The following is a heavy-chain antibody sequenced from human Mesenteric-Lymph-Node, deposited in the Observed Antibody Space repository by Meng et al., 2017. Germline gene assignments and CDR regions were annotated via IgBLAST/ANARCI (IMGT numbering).Heavy chain of an antibody. D-gene: IGHD3-3*01. J-gene: IGHJ3*02. CDR3: ARTSLSNYDFWSGYYTLALQYYGPSDAFDI. Sequence: ASVKVSCKTSGYIFRNFEITWVRQAPGQGLEWMGGIIPIFGTANYAQKFQGRVTMTRNTSISTAYMELSSLRSEDTAVYYCARTSLSNYDFWSGYYTLALQYYGPSDAFDIWGQGTMVTVSS. V-gene: IGHV1-8*02. CDR1: GYIFRNFE. CDR2: IIPIFGTA.